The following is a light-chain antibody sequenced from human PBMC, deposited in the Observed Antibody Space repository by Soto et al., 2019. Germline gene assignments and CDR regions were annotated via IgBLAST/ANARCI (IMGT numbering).Light chain of an antibody. V-gene: IGKV3-11*01. J-gene: IGKJ4*01. Sequence: EIVLTQSPATLPLSPGERATLSCRASQSVSSYLAWYQQKPGQAPRLLIYDSSNRSTGIQSRFSGSGSGTDFTLTISSLEPEDFAVYDCQQRSNWPLTFGGGTKVEIK. CDR1: QSVSSY. CDR2: DSS. CDR3: QQRSNWPLT.